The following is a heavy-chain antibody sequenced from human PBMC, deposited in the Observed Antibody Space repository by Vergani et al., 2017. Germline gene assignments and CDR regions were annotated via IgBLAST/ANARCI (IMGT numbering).Heavy chain of an antibody. J-gene: IGHJ4*02. V-gene: IGHV5-51*01. CDR1: GYSFTSYW. CDR2: IYPGDSDT. D-gene: IGHD2-2*01. CDR3: ARLASRYCSSTSCYFDY. Sequence: EVQLVPSGAEVKKPGESLKISCKGSGYSFTSYWIGWVRQMPGKGVVWMGIIYPGDSDTRYSPSFQGQVPISADKSISTAYLQWSSLKASDTAMYDCARLASRYCSSTSCYFDYWGQGTLVTVSA.